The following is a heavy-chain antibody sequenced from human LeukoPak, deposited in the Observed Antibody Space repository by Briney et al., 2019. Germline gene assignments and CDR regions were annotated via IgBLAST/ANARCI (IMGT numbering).Heavy chain of an antibody. CDR3: ARGRPFDY. CDR2: IIPILGIA. Sequence: GSSVKVSCKASGGTFSSYAISWVRQAPGQGLEWMGRIIPILGIANCAQKFQGRVTITADKSTSTAYMELSSLRSDDTAVYYCARGRPFDYCGQGTLVTVSS. J-gene: IGHJ4*02. CDR1: GGTFSSYA. V-gene: IGHV1-69*04.